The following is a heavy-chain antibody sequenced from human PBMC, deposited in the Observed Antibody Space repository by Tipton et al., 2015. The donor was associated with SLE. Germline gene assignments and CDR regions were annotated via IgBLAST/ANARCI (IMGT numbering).Heavy chain of an antibody. CDR2: INTSGST. CDR3: ARGGYYDAPDF. D-gene: IGHD3-3*01. Sequence: TLSLTCSVSGGSISSGSYFWTWIRQPAGKGLEWIGRINTSGSTLYNPSLKSRVIMSADTSRSQFSLELSSVTTADTALYYCARGGYYDAPDFWGQGTLVTVSS. V-gene: IGHV4-61*02. J-gene: IGHJ4*02. CDR1: GGSISSGSYF.